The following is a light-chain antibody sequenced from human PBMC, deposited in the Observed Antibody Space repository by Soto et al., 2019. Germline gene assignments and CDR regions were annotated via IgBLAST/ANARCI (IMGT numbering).Light chain of an antibody. CDR3: SSYTSSSALFV. CDR2: EVS. CDR1: SSDVGGYNY. Sequence: QSALTQPASVSGSPGQSITISCTGTSSDVGGYNYVSWYQQHPGKAPKLMIYEVSRRPSGVSNRFSGSKSGNTASLTISGLQAEDEAEYYCSSYTSSSALFVFGPGTKLTVL. J-gene: IGLJ1*01. V-gene: IGLV2-14*01.